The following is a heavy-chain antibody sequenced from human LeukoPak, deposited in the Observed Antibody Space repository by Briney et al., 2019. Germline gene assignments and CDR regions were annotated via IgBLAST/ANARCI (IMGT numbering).Heavy chain of an antibody. J-gene: IGHJ4*02. V-gene: IGHV1-3*01. CDR2: INAGNGNT. Sequence: ASVKVSCKASGGTFSSYAISWVRQAPGQRLEWMGWINAGNGNTKYSQKFQGRVTITRDTSASTAYMELSSLRSEDTAVYYCARDYSSSFNFDYWGQGTLVTVSS. D-gene: IGHD6-13*01. CDR3: ARDYSSSFNFDY. CDR1: GGTFSSYA.